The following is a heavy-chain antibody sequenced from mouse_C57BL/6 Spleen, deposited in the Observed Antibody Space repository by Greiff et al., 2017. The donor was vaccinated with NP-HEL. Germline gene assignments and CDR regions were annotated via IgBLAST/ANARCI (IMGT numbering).Heavy chain of an antibody. D-gene: IGHD2-13*01. CDR1: GYSFTGYY. CDR3: ARGLEDY. V-gene: IGHV1-42*01. Sequence: VQLQQSGPELVKPGASVKISCKASGYSFTGYYMNWVKQSPEKSLEWIGEINPSTGGTTYNQKFKAKATLTVDKSSSTAYMQLKSLTSEDSAVYYCARGLEDYWGQGTTLTVSS. J-gene: IGHJ2*01. CDR2: INPSTGGT.